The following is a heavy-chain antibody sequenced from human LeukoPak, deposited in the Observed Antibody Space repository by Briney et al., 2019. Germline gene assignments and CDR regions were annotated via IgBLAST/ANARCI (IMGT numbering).Heavy chain of an antibody. J-gene: IGHJ3*02. CDR3: ARGVWSDQGAFDI. D-gene: IGHD3-16*01. CDR1: GGSISSYY. Sequence: PSETLSLTCTVSGGSISSYYWSWIRQPPGKGLEWIGYIYYSGSTNYNPSLKSRVTISVDTSKNQFSLKLSSVTAADTAVYYCARGVWSDQGAFDIWGQGTMVTVSP. V-gene: IGHV4-59*01. CDR2: IYYSGST.